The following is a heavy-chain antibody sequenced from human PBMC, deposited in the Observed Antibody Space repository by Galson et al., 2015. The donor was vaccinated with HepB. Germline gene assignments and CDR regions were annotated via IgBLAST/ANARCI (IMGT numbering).Heavy chain of an antibody. V-gene: IGHV1-24*01. J-gene: IGHJ5*02. CDR3: ATVLPYSKGAFDP. Sequence: SVKVSCKVSGYTLTELSMHWVRQAPGKGLEWMGGFDPEDGETIYAQKFQGRVTMTEDTSTDTAYMELSSLRSEDTAVYYCATVLPYSKGAFDPWGQGTLVTVSS. CDR1: GYTLTELS. D-gene: IGHD4-11*01. CDR2: FDPEDGET.